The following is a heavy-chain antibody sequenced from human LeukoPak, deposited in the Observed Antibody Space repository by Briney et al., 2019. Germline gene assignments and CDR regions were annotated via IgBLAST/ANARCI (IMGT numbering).Heavy chain of an antibody. Sequence: GGSLRLSCAASGFTFSSYAMSWVRQAPGKGLEWVSAISGSGGSTYYADSVKGRFTISRNNSKNTLYLQMNSLRAEDTAVYYCAKDTDSSGYSPLADPDYWGQGTLVTVSS. CDR2: ISGSGGST. D-gene: IGHD3-22*01. CDR3: AKDTDSSGYSPLADPDY. CDR1: GFTFSSYA. J-gene: IGHJ4*02. V-gene: IGHV3-23*01.